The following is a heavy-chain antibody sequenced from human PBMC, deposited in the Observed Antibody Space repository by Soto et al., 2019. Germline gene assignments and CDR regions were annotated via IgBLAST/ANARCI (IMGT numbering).Heavy chain of an antibody. V-gene: IGHV3-23*01. Sequence: GGSLRLSCVASGFTFSDYALSWVRPAPGTGLEWVSTISDTSGSRFYADCVKGRFTIARDNSRNTLYLQMNTLTAEDTALFYCAKETRGMNYDFWTGYSHFDSWGQGTLVTVSS. CDR3: AKETRGMNYDFWTGYSHFDS. J-gene: IGHJ4*02. D-gene: IGHD3-3*01. CDR1: GFTFSDYA. CDR2: ISDTSGSR.